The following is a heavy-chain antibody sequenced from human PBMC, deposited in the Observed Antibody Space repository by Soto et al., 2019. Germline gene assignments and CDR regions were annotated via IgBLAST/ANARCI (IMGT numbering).Heavy chain of an antibody. D-gene: IGHD1-1*01. CDR1: GYTFTDYW. CDR3: ARHIQSGYYYVMDV. V-gene: IGHV5-51*01. J-gene: IGHJ6*02. Sequence: PGESLKISCKGSGYTFTDYWIGWVRQLPGKGLEWMGIIYPGDSDTRYSPSFQGHVIITVDKSISTAYLQWSSLKASDTAMYYCARHIQSGYYYVMDVWGQGTTVTVSS. CDR2: IYPGDSDT.